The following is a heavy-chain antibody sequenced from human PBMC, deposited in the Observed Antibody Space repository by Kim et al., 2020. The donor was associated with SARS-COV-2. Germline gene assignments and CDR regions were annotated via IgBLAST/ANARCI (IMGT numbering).Heavy chain of an antibody. D-gene: IGHD3-3*01. J-gene: IGHJ6*02. CDR2: INHSGST. CDR1: GGSFSGYY. Sequence: SETLSLTCAVYGGSFSGYYWSWIRQPPGKGLEWIGEINHSGSTNYNPSLKSRVTISVDTSKNQFSLKLSSVTAADTAVYYCARARIFGVGRGRYYYYGMDVWGQGTTVTVSS. V-gene: IGHV4-34*01. CDR3: ARARIFGVGRGRYYYYGMDV.